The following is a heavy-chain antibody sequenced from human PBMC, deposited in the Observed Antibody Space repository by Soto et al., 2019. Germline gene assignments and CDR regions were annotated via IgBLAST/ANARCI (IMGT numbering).Heavy chain of an antibody. V-gene: IGHV1-69*01. CDR3: ALGLRGFYVHS. J-gene: IGHJ4*02. CDR1: GGTFDNYA. Sequence: QVHLLQSGAEVQKPGSSVRVSCRTSGGTFDNYAFSWVRQAPGQGLEWMGGIIPIFGTRNIAQRFQGRVTMTADESTNTAYMELSSLRSEDTAVYYCALGLRGFYVHSWGQGTLVTVSS. CDR2: IIPIFGTR. D-gene: IGHD3-10*02.